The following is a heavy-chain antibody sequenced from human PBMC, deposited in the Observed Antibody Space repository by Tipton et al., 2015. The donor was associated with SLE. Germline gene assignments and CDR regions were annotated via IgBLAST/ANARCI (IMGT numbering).Heavy chain of an antibody. CDR2: IYTSGST. D-gene: IGHD3-10*01. Sequence: TLSLTCAVSGYSISSGYYWGWIRQPPGKGLEWIGYIYTSGSTNYNPSLKSRVTISVDTSKNQFSLKLSSVTAADTAVYYCARGLMVRGVKVDYWGQGTLVTVSS. V-gene: IGHV4-38-2*01. CDR3: ARGLMVRGVKVDY. CDR1: GYSISSGYY. J-gene: IGHJ4*02.